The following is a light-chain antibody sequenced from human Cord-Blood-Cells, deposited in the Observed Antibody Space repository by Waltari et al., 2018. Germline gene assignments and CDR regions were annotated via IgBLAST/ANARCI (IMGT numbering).Light chain of an antibody. CDR2: DVS. CDR1: SSAVGGYNY. V-gene: IGLV2-14*01. CDR3: SSYTSSSTLEGV. J-gene: IGLJ2*01. Sequence: QSALTQPASVSGSPGQSITISCPGTSSAVGGYNYVSWYQQHPGKAPKLMIYDVSNRPSGVSNRFSGSKSGNTASLTISGLQAEDEADYYCSSYTSSSTLEGVFGGGTKLTVL.